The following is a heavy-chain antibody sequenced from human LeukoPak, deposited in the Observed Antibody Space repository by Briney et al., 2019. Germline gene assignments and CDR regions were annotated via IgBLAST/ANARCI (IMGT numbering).Heavy chain of an antibody. Sequence: GGSLRLSCAASGFTFNNYAMNWVPQAPGKGLEWVSVISGSGGTTYYADSVKGRFTISRDSSKNTLYLQMNSLRAEDTAVYYCAKVSGGGLYYDGMDVWGQRTTVTVSS. CDR1: GFTFNNYA. CDR3: AKVSGGGLYYDGMDV. CDR2: ISGSGGTT. V-gene: IGHV3-23*01. D-gene: IGHD1-14*01. J-gene: IGHJ6*02.